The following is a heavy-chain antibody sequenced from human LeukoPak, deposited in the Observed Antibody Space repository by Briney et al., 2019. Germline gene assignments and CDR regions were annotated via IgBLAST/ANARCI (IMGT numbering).Heavy chain of an antibody. CDR2: IIPMLGIA. J-gene: IGHJ4*02. CDR3: ARVYGDYIDY. CDR1: GGTFSSYA. Sequence: GSSVKVSCKASGGTFSSYAISWVRQAPGQGLEWMGRIIPMLGIANYAQKFQGRVTITADKSTSTAYMELSSLRSEDTAVYYCARVYGDYIDYWGQGTLVTVSS. D-gene: IGHD4-17*01. V-gene: IGHV1-69*04.